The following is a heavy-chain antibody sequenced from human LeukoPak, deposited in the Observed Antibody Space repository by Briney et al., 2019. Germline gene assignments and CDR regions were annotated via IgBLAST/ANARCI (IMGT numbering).Heavy chain of an antibody. Sequence: GGSLRLSCAVSGFTFSNYGMHWVRQAPGKGLEWVTLISYDGSNKYYADSVKGRFTISRDNSKNTLYLQMNSLRAEDTAEYYCAKEDRGSGWYAYFDSWGQGTLVTVSS. CDR2: ISYDGSNK. CDR1: GFTFSNYG. V-gene: IGHV3-30*18. J-gene: IGHJ4*02. D-gene: IGHD6-19*01. CDR3: AKEDRGSGWYAYFDS.